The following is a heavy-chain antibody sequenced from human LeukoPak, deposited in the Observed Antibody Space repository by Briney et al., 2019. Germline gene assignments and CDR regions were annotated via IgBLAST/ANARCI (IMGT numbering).Heavy chain of an antibody. V-gene: IGHV4-39*07. CDR1: GGSISSSSYY. J-gene: IGHJ3*02. D-gene: IGHD1-7*01. Sequence: PSETLSLTCTVSGGSISSSSYYWGWIRQPPGKGLEWIGSIYYSGSTYYNPSLKSRVTISVDTSKNQFSLKLSSVTAADTAVYYCASIPQNYFDAFDIWGQGTMVTVSS. CDR2: IYYSGST. CDR3: ASIPQNYFDAFDI.